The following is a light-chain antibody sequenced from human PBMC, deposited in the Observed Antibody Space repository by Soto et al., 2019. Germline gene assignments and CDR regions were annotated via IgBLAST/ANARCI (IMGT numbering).Light chain of an antibody. Sequence: DIQMTQSPSTLSASVGDRVTITCRASQIITNWLAWYQQKPGKAPKLLIYKASNLETGVPSMFSGSGSGTEFSLTISRLQPDDFATYYCQQYITYSPWTFGQGTKVDFK. J-gene: IGKJ1*01. CDR3: QQYITYSPWT. CDR2: KAS. CDR1: QIITNW. V-gene: IGKV1-5*03.